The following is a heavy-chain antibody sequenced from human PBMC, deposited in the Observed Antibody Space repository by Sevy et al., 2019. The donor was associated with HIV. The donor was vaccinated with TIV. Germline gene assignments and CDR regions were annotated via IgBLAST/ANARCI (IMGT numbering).Heavy chain of an antibody. Sequence: GGSLRLSCAASGFAFSSHAMHWVRQAPGKGLEWVATISYEGTGTFYAASVEGRFTISRDNSKNMLSLQINSLRPEDTAVYYCARDGGYSIKWYPLYWGHGTLVTVSS. CDR2: ISYEGTGT. CDR3: ARDGGYSIKWYPLY. V-gene: IGHV3-30-3*01. J-gene: IGHJ4*01. CDR1: GFAFSSHA. D-gene: IGHD1-26*01.